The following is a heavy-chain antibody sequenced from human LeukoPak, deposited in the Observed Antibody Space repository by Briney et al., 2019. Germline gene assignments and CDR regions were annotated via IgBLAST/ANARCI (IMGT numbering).Heavy chain of an antibody. Sequence: PSETLSLTCTVSGGSLSSYYWSWIRQPPGKGLEWIGYIYYSGSAKYNPSLKSRVTISVDTSKSQFSLKLSSVTAGDTAVYYCARAPGIAAAGTHFDFWGQGTLVTVSS. J-gene: IGHJ4*02. D-gene: IGHD6-13*01. CDR2: IYYSGSA. V-gene: IGHV4-59*01. CDR1: GGSLSSYY. CDR3: ARAPGIAAAGTHFDF.